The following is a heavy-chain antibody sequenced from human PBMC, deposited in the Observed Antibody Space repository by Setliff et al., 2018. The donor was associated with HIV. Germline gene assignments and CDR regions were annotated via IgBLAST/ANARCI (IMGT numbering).Heavy chain of an antibody. D-gene: IGHD2-15*01. Sequence: ASVKVSCKASGYTLIGYNMHWVRQAPGQGLEWMGWINPNSGGTNYAQKFQGRVIMTRDTSISTAYMELSRLRSDDTAVYYCARALDSSADIEGYFDFWGQGTLVTVSS. CDR2: INPNSGGT. V-gene: IGHV1-2*02. J-gene: IGHJ4*02. CDR1: GYTLIGYN. CDR3: ARALDSSADIEGYFDF.